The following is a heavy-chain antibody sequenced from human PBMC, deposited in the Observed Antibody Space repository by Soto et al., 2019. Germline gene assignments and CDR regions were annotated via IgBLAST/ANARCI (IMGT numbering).Heavy chain of an antibody. CDR1: GFTFSSYG. CDR3: ARGKQWLVQPSTLGAFDI. CDR2: ISYDGSNK. J-gene: IGHJ3*02. Sequence: GGSLRLSCAASGFTFSSYGMHWVRQAPGKGLEWVAVISYDGSNKYYADSVKGRFTISRDNSKNTLYLQMNSLRAEDTAVYYCARGKQWLVQPSTLGAFDIWGQGTMVTVSS. V-gene: IGHV3-30*03. D-gene: IGHD6-19*01.